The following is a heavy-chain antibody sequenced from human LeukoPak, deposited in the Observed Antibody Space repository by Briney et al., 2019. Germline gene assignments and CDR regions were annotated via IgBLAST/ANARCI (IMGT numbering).Heavy chain of an antibody. Sequence: GGSLRLSCAASGLTFSDYTMNWVRQAPGKGLEWVSSIGSVTTYIYYADSVKGRFTISRDNAKNSLSLQMNSLRAEDTAVYYCARAIAVAGPYYFDYWGQGTLVTVSS. J-gene: IGHJ4*02. CDR3: ARAIAVAGPYYFDY. D-gene: IGHD6-19*01. CDR2: IGSVTTYI. CDR1: GLTFSDYT. V-gene: IGHV3-21*01.